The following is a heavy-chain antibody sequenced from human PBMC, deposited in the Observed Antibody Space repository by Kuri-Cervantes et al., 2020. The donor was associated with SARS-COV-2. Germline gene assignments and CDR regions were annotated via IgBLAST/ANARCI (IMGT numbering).Heavy chain of an antibody. Sequence: GESLKISCKGSGYSFTGYWIAWVRQMPGKGLECMGIIYPGDSDTRYSPSFQGQVTITADKSINTAYLQWSSLKASDTAMYYCARPTRGKLDWGPGTLVTVSS. V-gene: IGHV5-51*01. CDR1: GYSFTGYW. D-gene: IGHD1-7*01. CDR2: IYPGDSDT. J-gene: IGHJ4*02. CDR3: ARPTRGKLD.